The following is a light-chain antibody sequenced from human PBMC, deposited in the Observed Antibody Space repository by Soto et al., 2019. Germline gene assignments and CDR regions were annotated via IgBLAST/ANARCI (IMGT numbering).Light chain of an antibody. Sequence: DIQMTQSPATLSASIGDRVTIACRASQSISGWLAWYQQKPGKAPKLLIHETSSLERGVPSRFSGSGSGTEYTLTISSLQPDDFATYYCQQYDTYTWTFGQVTKVEIK. J-gene: IGKJ1*01. CDR2: ETS. CDR1: QSISGW. CDR3: QQYDTYTWT. V-gene: IGKV1-5*01.